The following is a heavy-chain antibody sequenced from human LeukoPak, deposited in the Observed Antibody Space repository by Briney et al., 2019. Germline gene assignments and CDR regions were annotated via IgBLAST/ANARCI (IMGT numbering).Heavy chain of an antibody. CDR1: GGSFSGYY. CDR3: ARIKGYYDSSGLDY. V-gene: IGHV4-34*01. J-gene: IGHJ4*02. D-gene: IGHD3-22*01. Sequence: SETLSLTCAVYGGSFSGYYWGWIRQPPGEGLEWIGEINHSGSTNYNPSLKSRVTISVDTSKNQFSLKLSSVTAADTAVYYCARIKGYYDSSGLDYWGQGTLVTVSS. CDR2: INHSGST.